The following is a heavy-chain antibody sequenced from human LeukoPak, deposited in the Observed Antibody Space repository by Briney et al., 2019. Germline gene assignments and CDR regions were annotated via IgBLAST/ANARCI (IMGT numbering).Heavy chain of an antibody. CDR2: MNPNSGNT. Sequence: GASVKVSCKASGYTFTNYDINWVRQATGQGLEWMGWMNPNSGNTAYAQKFQGRVSMTGDTSISTAYMELRSLKSEDTAVYYCAGDPSDYYASEWGQGTLVTVSS. V-gene: IGHV1-8*01. D-gene: IGHD3-10*01. CDR3: AGDPSDYYASE. J-gene: IGHJ4*02. CDR1: GYTFTNYD.